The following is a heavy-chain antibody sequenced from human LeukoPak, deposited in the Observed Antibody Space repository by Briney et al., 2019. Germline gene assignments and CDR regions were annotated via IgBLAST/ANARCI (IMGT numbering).Heavy chain of an antibody. CDR3: ARARGQLVRDRYYYYYMDV. Sequence: PSQTLSLTCGVYGESFSGFYWSWIRQTPGKGLQWIGEINHSGDINYNPSLESRVTISVDTSKRQFSLRLSSVTAADTAVYYCARARGQLVRDRYYYYYMDVWGKGTTVTVSS. D-gene: IGHD6-13*01. V-gene: IGHV4-34*01. CDR1: GESFSGFY. J-gene: IGHJ6*03. CDR2: INHSGDI.